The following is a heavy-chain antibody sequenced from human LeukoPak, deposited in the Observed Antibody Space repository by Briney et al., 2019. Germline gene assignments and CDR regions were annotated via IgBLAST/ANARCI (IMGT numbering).Heavy chain of an antibody. Sequence: SETLSLTCAVYGGSFSGYYWSWIRQPPGKGLEWIGFVYNSGSTNYNPSLKSRVTISVDTSKNKFSLKLTSVTAADTAIYFCASRAKLYSGSGSPGDAFEIWGQGTMVTVSS. CDR1: GGSFSGYY. J-gene: IGHJ3*02. CDR2: VYNSGST. CDR3: ASRAKLYSGSGSPGDAFEI. V-gene: IGHV4-59*01. D-gene: IGHD3-10*01.